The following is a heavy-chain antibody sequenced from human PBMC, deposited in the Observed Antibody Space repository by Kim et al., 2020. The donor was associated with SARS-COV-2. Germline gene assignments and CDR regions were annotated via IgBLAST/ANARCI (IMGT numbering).Heavy chain of an antibody. CDR3: ARDLSGPPPDYYYYYMDV. Sequence: ASVKVSCKASGYTFTSYAMNWVRQAPGQGLEWMGWINTNTGNPTYAQGFTGRFVFSLDTSVSTAYLQISSLKAEDTAVYYCARDLSGPPPDYYYYYMDVWGRGTPVTVSS. D-gene: IGHD5-12*01. CDR2: INTNTGNP. J-gene: IGHJ6*03. V-gene: IGHV7-4-1*02. CDR1: GYTFTSYA.